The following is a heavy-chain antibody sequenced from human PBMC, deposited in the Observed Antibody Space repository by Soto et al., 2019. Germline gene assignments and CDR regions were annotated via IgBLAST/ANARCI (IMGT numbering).Heavy chain of an antibody. Sequence: EVQLVESGGGLVQPGRSLRLSCAGSGFIFDRYSMYWVRQAPGKGLEWVSGISWNSGDIDYVDSVKGRFTISRDNANNALYLQMNSLRPQDTALYYCVRSSGGAFDIWSQGTVVTVSS. CDR2: ISWNSGDI. D-gene: IGHD6-6*01. J-gene: IGHJ3*02. CDR3: VRSSGGAFDI. V-gene: IGHV3-9*01. CDR1: GFIFDRYS.